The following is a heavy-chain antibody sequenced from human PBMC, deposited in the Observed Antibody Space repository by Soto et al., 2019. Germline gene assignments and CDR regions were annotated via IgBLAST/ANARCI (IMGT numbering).Heavy chain of an antibody. J-gene: IGHJ6*04. D-gene: IGHD1-26*01. CDR3: AKGVELDV. Sequence: EVLLLESGGGLVQPGGSLRLSCEASGFSFSSFAMNWVRQAPGKGLEWVSAIGYSGASTYYADSVKGRFTISRDNSRNTLYLQLHSLKAEDTAVYYCAKGVELDVWGNGTTVTVSS. CDR1: GFSFSSFA. CDR2: IGYSGAST. V-gene: IGHV3-23*01.